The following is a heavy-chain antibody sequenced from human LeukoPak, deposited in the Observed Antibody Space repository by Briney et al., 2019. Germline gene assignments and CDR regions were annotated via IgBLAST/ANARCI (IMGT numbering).Heavy chain of an antibody. D-gene: IGHD3-10*01. CDR2: IKSKTDGGTT. Sequence: GGSLTLSCAASGFTFSNAWMSWVRQAPGKGLEWVGRIKSKTDGGTTDYAAPVKGRFTISRDDSKNTLYLQMNSLKTEDTAVYYCTTDPGRGIGTLSYYYYYGMDVWGQGTTVTVSS. CDR3: TTDPGRGIGTLSYYYYYGMDV. CDR1: GFTFSNAW. J-gene: IGHJ6*02. V-gene: IGHV3-15*01.